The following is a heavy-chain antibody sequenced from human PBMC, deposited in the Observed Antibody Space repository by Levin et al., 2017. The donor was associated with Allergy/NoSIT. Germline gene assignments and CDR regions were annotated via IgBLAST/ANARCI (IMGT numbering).Heavy chain of an antibody. D-gene: IGHD1-26*01. CDR3: ASRPLKWELHFDF. CDR2: ISGSGGST. J-gene: IGHJ4*02. Sequence: QSGGSLRLSCAASGFTFSSFGMSWVRQSPGKGLEWVSTISGSGGSTYYADSVKGRFTISRDNSKNTVYLQMNTLRTEDTAVYYCASRPLKWELHFDFWGQGTLVTVSS. V-gene: IGHV3-23*01. CDR1: GFTFSSFG.